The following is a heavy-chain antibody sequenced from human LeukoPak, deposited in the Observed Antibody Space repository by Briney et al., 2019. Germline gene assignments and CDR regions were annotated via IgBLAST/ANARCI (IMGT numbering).Heavy chain of an antibody. CDR1: GFPFSDYH. CDR3: ARVHWGLYYMDV. J-gene: IGHJ6*03. V-gene: IGHV3-11*04. Sequence: GVPLRLSSAASGFPFSDYHMSWLRQAPGKGLEGASYLSSSGSTVYSAHSVKGRFTITSDNAQISPYLELNTLRAHDPAVPYCARVHWGLYYMDVWGKGTTVTVSS. CDR2: LSSSGSTV. D-gene: IGHD3-16*01.